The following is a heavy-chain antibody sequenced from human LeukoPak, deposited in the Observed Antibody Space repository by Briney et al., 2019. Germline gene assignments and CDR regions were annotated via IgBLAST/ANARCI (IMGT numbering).Heavy chain of an antibody. D-gene: IGHD3-22*01. Sequence: GRSLRLSCAASGFTFSSYSMNWVRQAPGKGLEWVSSISSSSSYIYYADSVKGRFTISRDNAKNSLYLQMNSLRAEDTAVYYCARDGPFYDSSGSSFDYWGQGTLVTVSS. CDR3: ARDGPFYDSSGSSFDY. V-gene: IGHV3-21*01. J-gene: IGHJ4*02. CDR2: ISSSSSYI. CDR1: GFTFSSYS.